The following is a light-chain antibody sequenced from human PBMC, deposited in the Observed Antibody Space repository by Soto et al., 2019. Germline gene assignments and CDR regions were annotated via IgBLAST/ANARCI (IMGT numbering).Light chain of an antibody. CDR3: QQRNNWPPSIT. J-gene: IGKJ5*01. CDR1: QSLSSH. V-gene: IGKV3-11*01. CDR2: DAS. Sequence: EIVLTKSPATLSLSPGERATLSCRASQSLSSHLAWYQQRPGQAPRLLIYDASSRATGIPARFSGSGSGTDFTLTISSLEPEDFAVYFCQQRNNWPPSITFGQGRRPEIK.